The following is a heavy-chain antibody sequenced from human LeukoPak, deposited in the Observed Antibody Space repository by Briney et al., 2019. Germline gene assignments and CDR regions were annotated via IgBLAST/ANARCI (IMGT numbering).Heavy chain of an antibody. D-gene: IGHD6-25*01. Sequence: PSETLSLTCTVSGGSISSYYWTWIRQPAGKGLEWIGRIYTSESTNYTSSLKSRVTMSVDTSKNQFSLNLTSVTAADTAVYYCARDSAERAWDYWGQGTLVTVSS. J-gene: IGHJ4*02. CDR2: IYTSEST. CDR1: GGSISSYY. CDR3: ARDSAERAWDY. V-gene: IGHV4-4*07.